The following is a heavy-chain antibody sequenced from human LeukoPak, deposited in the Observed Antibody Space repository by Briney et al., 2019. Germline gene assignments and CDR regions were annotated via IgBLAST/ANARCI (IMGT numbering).Heavy chain of an antibody. CDR2: IDPSDSYT. D-gene: IGHD6-13*01. Sequence: GESLKISCKGSGYSFTSYWISWVRQMPGKGLEWMGRIDPSDSYTNYSPSFQGHVTISADKSISTAYLQWSSLKASDTAMYYYARQGYSSSSTLDYWGQGTLVTVSS. CDR1: GYSFTSYW. V-gene: IGHV5-10-1*01. CDR3: ARQGYSSSSTLDY. J-gene: IGHJ4*02.